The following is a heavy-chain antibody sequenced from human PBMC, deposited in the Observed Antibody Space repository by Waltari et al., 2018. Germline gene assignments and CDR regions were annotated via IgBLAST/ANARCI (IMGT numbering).Heavy chain of an antibody. Sequence: QVQLVQSGAEVKKPGASVEVSCKASGYTFISYGISWVRQAPGQGLEWMGWISAYNGNTNYAQKFQGRGTMTPDTSTSTAYMELRSLRSDDTAVYYCAREAVVATRKDSYYCYYMDVWGKGTTVTISS. D-gene: IGHD2-15*01. J-gene: IGHJ6*03. CDR3: AREAVVATRKDSYYCYYMDV. CDR2: ISAYNGNT. V-gene: IGHV1-18*01. CDR1: GYTFISYG.